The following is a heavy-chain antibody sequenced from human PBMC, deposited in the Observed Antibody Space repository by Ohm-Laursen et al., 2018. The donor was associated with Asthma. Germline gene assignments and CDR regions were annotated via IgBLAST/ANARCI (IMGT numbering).Heavy chain of an antibody. D-gene: IGHD1-20*01. J-gene: IGHJ3*02. CDR3: ARDITGTTGAFDI. CDR2: ISSSSSYI. Sequence: SLRLSCAASGFTFSSYSMNWVRQAPGKGLGWVSSISSSSSYIYYADSVKGRFTISRDNAKNSLYLLMNSLRAEDTAVYYCARDITGTTGAFDIWGQGTMVTVSS. CDR1: GFTFSSYS. V-gene: IGHV3-21*01.